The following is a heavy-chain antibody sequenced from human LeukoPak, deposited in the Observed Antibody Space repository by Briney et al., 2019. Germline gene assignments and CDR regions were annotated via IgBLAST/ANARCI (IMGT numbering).Heavy chain of an antibody. Sequence: PGGSLRLSCAASGFTFSSYSMNWVRQAPGKGLEWVSSISSSSSYIYYADSVKGRFTISRDNAKNSLYLQMNSLRAEDTAVYYCAREPTVKRGYFDYWGQGTLVTVSS. CDR2: ISSSSSYI. J-gene: IGHJ4*02. D-gene: IGHD4-17*01. CDR1: GFTFSSYS. V-gene: IGHV3-21*01. CDR3: AREPTVKRGYFDY.